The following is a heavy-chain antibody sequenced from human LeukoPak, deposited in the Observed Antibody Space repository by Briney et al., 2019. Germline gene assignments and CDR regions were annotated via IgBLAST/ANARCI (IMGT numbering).Heavy chain of an antibody. V-gene: IGHV3-23*01. Sequence: GGPLRLSCAASGFTFSSYAMSWVRQAPGKGLEWVSAISGSGGSTYYADSVKGRFTISRDNSKNTLYLQMNSLRAEDTAVYYCAKESFRYSSGLLDYWGQGTLVTVSS. D-gene: IGHD6-19*01. J-gene: IGHJ4*02. CDR1: GFTFSSYA. CDR3: AKESFRYSSGLLDY. CDR2: ISGSGGST.